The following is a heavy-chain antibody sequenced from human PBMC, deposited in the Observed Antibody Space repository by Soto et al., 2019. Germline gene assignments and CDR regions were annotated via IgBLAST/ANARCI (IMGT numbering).Heavy chain of an antibody. V-gene: IGHV3-30-3*01. J-gene: IGHJ4*02. CDR1: GFTFSKYA. D-gene: IGHD6-19*01. CDR3: ARDLRDSSGWFYPGF. CDR2: ISFDGSNK. Sequence: PGGSLTLSCAASGFTFSKYAMHWVRQAPGEGLEWVSLISFDGSNKYYADSVQGRFTVSRDNSKNTLYLQMNSLRADDTALYYCARDLRDSSGWFYPGFRGQGTLVTVSS.